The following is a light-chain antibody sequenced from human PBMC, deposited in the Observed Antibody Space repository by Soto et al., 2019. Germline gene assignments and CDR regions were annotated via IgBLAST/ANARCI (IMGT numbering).Light chain of an antibody. CDR3: SSYTSSSTLYV. V-gene: IGLV2-14*01. J-gene: IGLJ1*01. CDR1: SSDVGTYNY. Sequence: QSALTQPASVSGSPGQSITISCTGTSSDVGTYNYVSWYQQHPGKAPKLIIYDVSNRPSGVSNRFSGSKSGNTASLTISGLQAEDEADHYCSSYTSSSTLYVFATGTKLTVL. CDR2: DVS.